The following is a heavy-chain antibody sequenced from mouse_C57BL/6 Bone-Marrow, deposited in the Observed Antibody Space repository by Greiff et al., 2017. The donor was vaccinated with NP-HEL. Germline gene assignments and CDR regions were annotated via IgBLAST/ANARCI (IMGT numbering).Heavy chain of an antibody. J-gene: IGHJ3*01. D-gene: IGHD1-1*01. CDR1: GFTFSSYG. CDR2: ISSGGSYT. CDR3: ARQGALLLPFAY. Sequence: EVMLVESGGDLVKPGGSLKLSCAASGFTFSSYGMSWVRQTPDKRLEWVATISSGGSYTYYPDSVKGRFTISRDNAKNTLYLQMSSLKSEDTAMYYCARQGALLLPFAYWGQGTLVTVSA. V-gene: IGHV5-6*01.